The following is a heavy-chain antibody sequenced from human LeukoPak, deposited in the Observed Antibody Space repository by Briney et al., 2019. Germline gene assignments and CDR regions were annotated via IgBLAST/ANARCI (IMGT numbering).Heavy chain of an antibody. CDR1: GYTLTESS. D-gene: IGHD6-19*01. CDR3: ATDLSGWSGFDY. CDR2: FDPEDGET. V-gene: IGHV1-24*01. J-gene: IGHJ4*02. Sequence: AASVKVSCKVSGYTLTESSMHWVRQAPGKGLEWMGGFDPEDGETIYAQKFQGRVTMTEDTSTDTAYMELSSLRSEDTAVYYCATDLSGWSGFDYWGQGTLVTVSS.